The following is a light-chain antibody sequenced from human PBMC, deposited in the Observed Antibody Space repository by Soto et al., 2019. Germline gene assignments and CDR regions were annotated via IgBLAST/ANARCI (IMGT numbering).Light chain of an antibody. CDR3: QQYNQWSFT. J-gene: IGKJ2*01. Sequence: ETVMTQSPGTRSVSPGETATLSCRASQSVRSNLAWYQQKPGQAPRLLIYGASTRATGVPARFSGSGFGTEFTLTISSLQSEDFAVYYCQQYNQWSFTFGQGTKLQIK. CDR1: QSVRSN. CDR2: GAS. V-gene: IGKV3-15*01.